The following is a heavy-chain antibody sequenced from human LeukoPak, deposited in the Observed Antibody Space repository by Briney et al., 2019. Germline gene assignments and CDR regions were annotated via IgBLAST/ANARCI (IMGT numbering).Heavy chain of an antibody. J-gene: IGHJ1*01. CDR2: IYANGGT. V-gene: IGHV4-4*07. CDR3: ARDFTRNSYAVAEFFLP. CDR1: GGSISGYY. D-gene: IGHD5-18*01. Sequence: PSETLSLACTVSGGSISGYYWNWIRQSAGKGLEWIGRIYANGGTNYNPSLRSRVSMSVDTSKNQFSLKLTSVTAADTAIYYCARDFTRNSYAVAEFFLPWGEGTLVSVSS.